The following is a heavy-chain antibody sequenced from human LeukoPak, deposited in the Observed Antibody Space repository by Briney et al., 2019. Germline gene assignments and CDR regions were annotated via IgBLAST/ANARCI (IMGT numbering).Heavy chain of an antibody. Sequence: ASETLSLTCTVSGGSISSSSYYWGWIRQPPGKGLEWIGSIYYSGSTYYNPSLKSRVTISVDTSKNQFSLKLSSVTAADTAVYYCARVGVGATERYYYYMDVWGKGTTVTVSS. CDR1: GGSISSSSYY. CDR2: IYYSGST. CDR3: ARVGVGATERYYYYMDV. V-gene: IGHV4-39*01. D-gene: IGHD1-26*01. J-gene: IGHJ6*03.